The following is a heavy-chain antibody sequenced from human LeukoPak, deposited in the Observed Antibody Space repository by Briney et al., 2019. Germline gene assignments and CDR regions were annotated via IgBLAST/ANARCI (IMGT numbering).Heavy chain of an antibody. D-gene: IGHD3-3*01. CDR2: IYYSGST. CDR3: AAVRITIFGVVLNWFDP. Sequence: PSETLSLTCAVYGGSFSGYYWSWIRQPPGKGLEWIGYIYYSGSTNYNPSLKSRVTISVDTSKNQFSLKLSSVTAADTAVYYCAAVRITIFGVVLNWFDPWGQGTLVTVSS. J-gene: IGHJ5*02. V-gene: IGHV4-59*01. CDR1: GGSFSGYY.